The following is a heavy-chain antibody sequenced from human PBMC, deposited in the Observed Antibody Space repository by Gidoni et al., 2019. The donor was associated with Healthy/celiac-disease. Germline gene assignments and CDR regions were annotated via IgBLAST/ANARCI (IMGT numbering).Heavy chain of an antibody. CDR1: GGSFSGSY. V-gene: IGHV4-34*01. Sequence: QVQLQQWGAGLLKPSETLSLTCAVYGGSFSGSYGSWIRQPPGKGLEWIGEINHSGSTNYNPSLKSRVTISVDTSKNQFSLKLSSVTAADTAVYYCARERRFGSSAPIYYMDVWGKGTTVTVSS. CDR3: ARERRFGSSAPIYYMDV. CDR2: INHSGST. D-gene: IGHD6-6*01. J-gene: IGHJ6*03.